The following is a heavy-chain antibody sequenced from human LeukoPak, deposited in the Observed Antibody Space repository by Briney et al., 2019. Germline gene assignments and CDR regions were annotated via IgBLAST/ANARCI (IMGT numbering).Heavy chain of an antibody. CDR1: GYTFTSYG. CDR2: ISAYSGNT. V-gene: IGHV1-18*01. CDR3: ARGSQLLDY. Sequence: ASVKVSCKASGYTFTSYGISWVRQAPGQGLEWMGWISAYSGNTNYAKKFQGRLPMTTDTSTSTAYMELRSLRSDDTAVYYCARGSQLLDYWGQGTLVTVSS. D-gene: IGHD2-2*01. J-gene: IGHJ4*02.